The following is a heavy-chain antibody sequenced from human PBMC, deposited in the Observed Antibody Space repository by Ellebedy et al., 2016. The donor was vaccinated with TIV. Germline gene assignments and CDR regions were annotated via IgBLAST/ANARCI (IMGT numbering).Heavy chain of an antibody. CDR1: GYNFLGYW. V-gene: IGHV5-51*01. J-gene: IGHJ3*01. Sequence: GESLKISCQASGYNFLGYWVAWVRQMPGKGLEWMGMVYPGDSDIRYSSSFRGQVSISADKSISTAYLQWNTLKASDTGIYYCARRKFEKLDAYDVWGQGTMVTVSS. D-gene: IGHD2-15*01. CDR3: ARRKFEKLDAYDV. CDR2: VYPGDSDI.